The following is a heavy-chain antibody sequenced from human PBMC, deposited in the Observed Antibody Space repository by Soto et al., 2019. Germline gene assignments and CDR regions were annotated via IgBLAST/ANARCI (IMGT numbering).Heavy chain of an antibody. CDR1: GYTFTKYD. Sequence: AASVKVSCKASGYTFTKYDISWVRRAPGQGLEWLGLISPNSGRPSYAQKFEGRVTMTTDTSTTTAYLELRSLRSDDTAVYYCVRQYYDFWTDYPDFDYWGQGTLVTVSS. J-gene: IGHJ4*02. CDR3: VRQYYDFWTDYPDFDY. CDR2: ISPNSGRP. V-gene: IGHV1-18*04. D-gene: IGHD3-3*01.